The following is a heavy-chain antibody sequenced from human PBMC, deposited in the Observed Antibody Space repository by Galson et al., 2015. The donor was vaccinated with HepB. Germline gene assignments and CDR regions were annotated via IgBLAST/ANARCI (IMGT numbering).Heavy chain of an antibody. D-gene: IGHD4-23*01. V-gene: IGHV3-30-3*01. CDR2: ISYDGSNK. Sequence: SLRLSCAASGFTFSSYAMHWVRQAPGKGLEWVAVISYDGSNKYYADSVKGRFTISRDNSKNTLYLQMNSLRAEDTAVYYCARDRYYGGNFYYFDYWGQGTLVTVSS. CDR1: GFTFSSYA. CDR3: ARDRYYGGNFYYFDY. J-gene: IGHJ4*02.